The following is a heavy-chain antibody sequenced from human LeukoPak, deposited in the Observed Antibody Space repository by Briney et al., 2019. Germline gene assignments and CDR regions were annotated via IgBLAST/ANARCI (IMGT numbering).Heavy chain of an antibody. D-gene: IGHD6-19*01. CDR2: IRYDGSNK. CDR1: GFTFSSYG. J-gene: IGHJ3*02. CDR3: AKERGWTAAFDI. V-gene: IGHV3-30*02. Sequence: GVSLRLSCAASGFTFSSYGMPWVRQAPGKGLEWVAFIRYDGSNKYYADSVKGRFTISRDNSKNTLYLQMNSLRAEDTAVYYCAKERGWTAAFDIWGQGTMVTVSS.